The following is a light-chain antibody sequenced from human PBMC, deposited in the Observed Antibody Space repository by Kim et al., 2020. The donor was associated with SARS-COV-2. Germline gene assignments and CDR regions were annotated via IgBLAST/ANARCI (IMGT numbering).Light chain of an antibody. CDR2: AAS. Sequence: SVGERVTISCRARLGISSYFALYQQKPGKAPKLLIYAASTLQSGVPSRFSGSGSGTDFTLTISSLQPEDFATYYCQQLNDYPPAFGGGTKVDIK. J-gene: IGKJ4*01. V-gene: IGKV1-9*01. CDR1: LGISSY. CDR3: QQLNDYPPA.